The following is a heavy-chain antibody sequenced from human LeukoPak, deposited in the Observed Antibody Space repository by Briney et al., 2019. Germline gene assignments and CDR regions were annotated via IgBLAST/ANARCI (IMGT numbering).Heavy chain of an antibody. Sequence: GGSLRLSCAASGFTFSYHWMTWVRQAPGKGLEWVANIKNDGAVKNYADSVKGRFTISRDNAKNSLYLQMNSLRAEDTALYYCAKDKQASDYYGSGYLFDYWGQGTLVTVSS. CDR2: IKNDGAVK. V-gene: IGHV3-7*03. D-gene: IGHD3-10*01. J-gene: IGHJ4*02. CDR3: AKDKQASDYYGSGYLFDY. CDR1: GFTFSYHW.